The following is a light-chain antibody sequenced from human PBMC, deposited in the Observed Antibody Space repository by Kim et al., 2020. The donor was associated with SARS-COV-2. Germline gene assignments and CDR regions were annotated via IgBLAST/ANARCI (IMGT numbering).Light chain of an antibody. Sequence: QTVVTQEPSFSVSPGGTVTLTYGLSSGSVSTSYYPSWYQQTPGQAPRTLIYNTNTRSSGVPDRFSGSILGNKAALTITGAQADDESDYYCVLYMGSGIWVFGGGTQLTVL. CDR2: NTN. CDR3: VLYMGSGIWV. CDR1: SGSVSTSYY. V-gene: IGLV8-61*01. J-gene: IGLJ3*02.